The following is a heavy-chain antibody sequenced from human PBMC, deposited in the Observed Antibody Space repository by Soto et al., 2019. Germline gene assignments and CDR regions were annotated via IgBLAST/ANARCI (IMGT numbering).Heavy chain of an antibody. CDR3: ARLADRGGWQQLGRGWFDP. J-gene: IGHJ5*02. V-gene: IGHV5-51*01. CDR2: IYPGDSDT. D-gene: IGHD6-13*01. Sequence: GESLKISCKGSGYSFTSYWIGWVRQMPGKGLEWMGIIYPGDSDTRYSPSFQGQVTISADKSISTAYLQWSSLKASDTAMYYCARLADRGGWQQLGRGWFDPWGQGTLVTVSS. CDR1: GYSFTSYW.